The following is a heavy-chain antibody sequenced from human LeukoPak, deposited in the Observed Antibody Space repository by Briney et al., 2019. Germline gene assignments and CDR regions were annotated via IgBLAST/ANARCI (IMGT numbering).Heavy chain of an antibody. CDR1: GGSISSYY. CDR3: ARVGVGIVATSYYYYYMDV. Sequence: SETLSLTCTVSGGSISSYYWSWIRQPPGRGLEWIGYIYYSGSTNYNPSLKSRVTISVDTSKNQFSLKLSPVTAADTAVYYCARVGVGIVATSYYYYYMDVWGKGTTVTVSS. D-gene: IGHD5-12*01. CDR2: IYYSGST. V-gene: IGHV4-59*01. J-gene: IGHJ6*03.